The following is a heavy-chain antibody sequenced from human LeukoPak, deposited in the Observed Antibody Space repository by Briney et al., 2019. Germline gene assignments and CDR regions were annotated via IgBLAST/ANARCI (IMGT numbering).Heavy chain of an antibody. CDR1: GDSTKNSN. V-gene: IGHV4-4*07. CDR2: IHTRGRR. J-gene: IGHJ4*02. CDR3: ARRDFSSAWDLDV. D-gene: IGHD6-19*01. Sequence: TLSLTCAVSGDSTKNSNWGWVRQGTVSGLERIVQIHTRGRRAYTPSLRSRLTMSIDTYRNRLSLDLSFATAADTATYFCARRDFSSAWDLDVWGQGALVTVSS.